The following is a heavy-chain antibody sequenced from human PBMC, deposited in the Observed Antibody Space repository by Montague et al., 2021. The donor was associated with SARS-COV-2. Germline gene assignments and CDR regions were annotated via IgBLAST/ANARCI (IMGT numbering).Heavy chain of an antibody. CDR2: IYNSYST. J-gene: IGHJ4*02. CDR3: ARENTVTTFGGPYYIDS. CDR1: GSSVRSCY. V-gene: IGHV4-59*02. D-gene: IGHD4-17*01. Sequence: SETLSLTCIVSGSSVRSCYWSWIRHPPGKGLELIWYIYNSYSTNSYPYLTIQITLSVDTSKNQYSLKLNSVTAADTAVYDCARENTVTTFGGPYYIDSWGQGTLVTVSA.